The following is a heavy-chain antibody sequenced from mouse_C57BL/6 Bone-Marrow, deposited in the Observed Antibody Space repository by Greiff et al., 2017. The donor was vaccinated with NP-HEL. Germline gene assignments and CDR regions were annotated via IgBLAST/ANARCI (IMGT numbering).Heavy chain of an antibody. Sequence: EVKLQESGGDLVKPGGSLKLSCAASGFTFSSYGMSWVRQTPDKRLEWVATISSGGSYTYYPDSVKGRFTISRDNAKNTLYLQMSSLKSEDTAMYYCARHRTVAGDFDVWGTGTTVTVSS. CDR3: ARHRTVAGDFDV. CDR1: GFTFSSYG. J-gene: IGHJ1*03. V-gene: IGHV5-6*01. CDR2: ISSGGSYT. D-gene: IGHD3-3*01.